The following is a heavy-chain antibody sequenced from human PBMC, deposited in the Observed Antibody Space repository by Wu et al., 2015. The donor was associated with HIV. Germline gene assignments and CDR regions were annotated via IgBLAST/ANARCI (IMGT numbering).Heavy chain of an antibody. CDR3: ARDATPITTEFDF. V-gene: IGHV1-2*02. Sequence: QSGAEVKKPGASVKVSCGASGYTFTNYYIHWLRQAPGQGLEWMAWINPSGGATIYAEDFEGRVTVTRDTSSETVYMGLSGLTSGDTAIYYCARDATPITTEFDFWGQGTLITVSS. D-gene: IGHD4-11*01. J-gene: IGHJ4*02. CDR2: INPSGGAT. CDR1: GYTFTNYY.